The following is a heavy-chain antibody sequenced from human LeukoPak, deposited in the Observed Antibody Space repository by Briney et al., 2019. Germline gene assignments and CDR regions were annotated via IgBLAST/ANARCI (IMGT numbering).Heavy chain of an antibody. J-gene: IGHJ4*02. CDR1: GDSVSSNSAA. V-gene: IGHV6-1*01. CDR2: AYYRSKWYS. D-gene: IGHD3-16*01. Sequence: SQTLSLTCAISGDSVSSNSAAWSWIRQSPSRGLEWLGRAYYRSKWYSDYAVSVKSRITINPDTSKNQFSLQLNSVTPEGTAVYYCARNLGHYFDHWGLGTLVTVSS. CDR3: ARNLGHYFDH.